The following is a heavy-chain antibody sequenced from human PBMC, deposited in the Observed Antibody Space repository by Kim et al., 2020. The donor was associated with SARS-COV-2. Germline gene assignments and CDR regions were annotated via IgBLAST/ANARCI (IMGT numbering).Heavy chain of an antibody. CDR3: ARDGGYSYGYGFDY. V-gene: IGHV3-7*03. Sequence: VDSVKGRFTISRDNAKNSLYLQMHSLRAEDTAVYYCARDGGYSYGYGFDYWGQGTLVTVSS. J-gene: IGHJ4*02. D-gene: IGHD5-18*01.